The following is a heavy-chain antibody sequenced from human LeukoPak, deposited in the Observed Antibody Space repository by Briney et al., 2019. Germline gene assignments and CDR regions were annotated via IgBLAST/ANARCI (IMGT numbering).Heavy chain of an antibody. J-gene: IGHJ4*02. V-gene: IGHV4-61*02. CDR2: IYTSGST. CDR1: GGSISSDSYY. D-gene: IGHD3-9*01. CDR3: ARALSYDILTGYSLYYLDY. Sequence: SQTLSLTCTVSGGSISSDSYYWSWIRQPAGKGLEWIGRIYTSGSTNYNPSLKSRVTISVDTSKNQFSLKLSSVTAADTAVYYCARALSYDILTGYSLYYLDYWGQGTLVTVSS.